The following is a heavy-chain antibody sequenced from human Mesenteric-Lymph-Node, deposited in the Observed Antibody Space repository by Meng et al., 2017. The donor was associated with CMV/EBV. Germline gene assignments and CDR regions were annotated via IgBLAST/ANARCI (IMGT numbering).Heavy chain of an antibody. CDR1: GFTFSSYA. CDR2: ISGSGGST. CDR3: ARALYCSSTSCLRAKYYYDSSGYSPLGY. J-gene: IGHJ4*02. V-gene: IGHV3-23*01. Sequence: GGSLRLSCAASGFTFSSYAMSWVRQAPGKGLEWVSAISGSGGSTYYADSVKGRFTISRDNSKNTLYLQLNSLRPEDTAVYYCARALYCSSTSCLRAKYYYDSSGYSPLGYWGQGTLVTVSS. D-gene: IGHD3-22*01.